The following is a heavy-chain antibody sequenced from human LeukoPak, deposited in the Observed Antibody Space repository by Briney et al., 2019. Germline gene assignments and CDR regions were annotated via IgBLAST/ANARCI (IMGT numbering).Heavy chain of an antibody. CDR2: IYYRGST. CDR3: ADCGGDRPFFDY. CDR1: GGSISSSSYY. J-gene: IGHJ4*02. V-gene: IGHV4-39*01. Sequence: SETLSLTCTVSGGSISSSSYYWGWLRQPPGKGWEWLGRIYYRGSTYYNPSLTSRVNISVDTSKNQFSLKLSSVTAADTAVYYCADCGGDRPFFDYWGQGTLVTVSS. D-gene: IGHD2-21*02.